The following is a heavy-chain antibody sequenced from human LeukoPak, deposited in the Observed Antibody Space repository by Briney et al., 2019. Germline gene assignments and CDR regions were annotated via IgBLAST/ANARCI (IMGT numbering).Heavy chain of an antibody. J-gene: IGHJ4*02. CDR2: ISGSGRNT. CDR1: GFTFSSYS. CDR3: VKDPQSGEVLT. V-gene: IGHV3-23*01. Sequence: GGSLRLSCAASGFTFSSYSMNWVRQAPGKGLEWVSTISGSGRNTFYADSVKGRFTISRDNSKNTLHLQTNSLRADDTAVYYCVKDPQSGEVLTWGQGTPVTVSS. D-gene: IGHD1-26*01.